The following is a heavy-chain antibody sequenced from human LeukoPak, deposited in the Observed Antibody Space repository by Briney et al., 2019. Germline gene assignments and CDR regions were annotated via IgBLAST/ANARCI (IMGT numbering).Heavy chain of an antibody. J-gene: IGHJ4*02. CDR1: AGSMGTYY. Sequence: SETLSLTCSVSAGSMGTYYWTWVRQPPGKGLEWIGYIYYRGSTNYNPSLKGQVTISQDTAKNQFSLKLTSVTAADTAFYYCARHGAIPEYWGQGSLVIVSS. CDR2: IYYRGST. D-gene: IGHD2-2*02. CDR3: ARHGAIPEY. V-gene: IGHV4-59*08.